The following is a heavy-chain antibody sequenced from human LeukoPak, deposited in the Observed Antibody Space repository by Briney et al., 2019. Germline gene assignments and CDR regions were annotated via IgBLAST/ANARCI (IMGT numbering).Heavy chain of an antibody. V-gene: IGHV3-9*01. Sequence: GRSLRLSCAASGFTFDDYAMHWVRQAPGKGLEWVSGISWNSGSIGYADSVKGRFTISRDNAKNSLYLQMNSLRAEDTALYYCAKDSGWSYAFDIWGQGTMVTVSS. CDR3: AKDSGWSYAFDI. D-gene: IGHD2-15*01. CDR2: ISWNSGSI. J-gene: IGHJ3*02. CDR1: GFTFDDYA.